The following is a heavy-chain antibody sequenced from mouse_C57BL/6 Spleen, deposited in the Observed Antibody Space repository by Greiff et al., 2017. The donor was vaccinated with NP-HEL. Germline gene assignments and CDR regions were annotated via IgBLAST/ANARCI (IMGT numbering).Heavy chain of an antibody. CDR1: GYTFTDYE. Sequence: VQLQQSGAELVRPGASVTLSCKASGYTFTDYEMHWVKQTPVHGLEWIGAIDPETGGTAYNQKFKGKAILTADKSSSTAYMELRSLTSEDSAVYYCTRNYGRSRAWFAYWGQGTLVTVSA. CDR2: IDPETGGT. CDR3: TRNYGRSRAWFAY. D-gene: IGHD1-1*01. V-gene: IGHV1-15*01. J-gene: IGHJ3*01.